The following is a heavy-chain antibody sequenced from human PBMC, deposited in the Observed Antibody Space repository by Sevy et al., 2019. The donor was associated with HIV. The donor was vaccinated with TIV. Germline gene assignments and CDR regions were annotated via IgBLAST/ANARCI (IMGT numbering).Heavy chain of an antibody. CDR2: INSDGSST. Sequence: GGSLRLSCAASGFTFSSYWMHWVRQAPGKGLVWVSRINSDGSSTSYADSVKGRFTISRDKAKNTLYLQMNSLRAEDTAVYYCARLRYCSSTSCYTYYGADAFDIWGQGTMVTVS. CDR1: GFTFSSYW. CDR3: ARLRYCSSTSCYTYYGADAFDI. V-gene: IGHV3-74*01. J-gene: IGHJ3*02. D-gene: IGHD2-2*02.